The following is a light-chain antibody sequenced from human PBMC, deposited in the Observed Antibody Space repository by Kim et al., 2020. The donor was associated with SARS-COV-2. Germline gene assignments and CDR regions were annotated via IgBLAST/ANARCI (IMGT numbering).Light chain of an antibody. V-gene: IGLV1-44*01. CDR1: SSNIGHNP. Sequence: ELTQPPSASGTPGQRVTISYFGSSSNIGHNPVNWYQHLPGTAPKLFIYNNNQRPSGVPDRFSASKSGTSASLAISGLHSQDEAEYYCAAWDGSLNHYV. J-gene: IGLJ1*01. CDR3: AAWDGSLNHYV. CDR2: NNN.